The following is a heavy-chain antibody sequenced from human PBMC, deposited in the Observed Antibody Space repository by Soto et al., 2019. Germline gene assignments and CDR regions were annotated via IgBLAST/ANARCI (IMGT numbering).Heavy chain of an antibody. CDR1: GGSISAGHY. J-gene: IGHJ2*01. CDR2: LDNTGNA. V-gene: IGHV4-39*01. Sequence: HLQLLESGPGLVKPSETLSLTCTASGGSISAGHYWGWIRQPPGKGLEWIGSLDNTGNAYYNPSLRGRVTFSVFPSGNQLSVKLPSVPAAATAVYSCAGPSATFYSSVGRDWYFDLGG. CDR3: AGPSATFYSSVGRDWYFDL. D-gene: IGHD2-15*01.